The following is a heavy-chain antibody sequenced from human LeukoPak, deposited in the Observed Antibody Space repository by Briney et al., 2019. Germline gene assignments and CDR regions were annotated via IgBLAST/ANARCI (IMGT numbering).Heavy chain of an antibody. D-gene: IGHD2-15*01. CDR2: LSSSSGTI. Sequence: GGSLRLSCAASGFTFSSYSMNWVPPGPGKGREWGSYLSSSSGTIYYADAVKGRFSISRDNAKNSLYLQMNSLRAEDTAVYYCARATVVVVTNWFDPWGQGTLVTVSS. J-gene: IGHJ5*02. CDR1: GFTFSSYS. CDR3: ARATVVVVTNWFDP. V-gene: IGHV3-48*01.